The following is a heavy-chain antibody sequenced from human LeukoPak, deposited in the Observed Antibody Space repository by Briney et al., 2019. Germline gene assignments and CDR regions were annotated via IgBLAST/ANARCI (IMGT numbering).Heavy chain of an antibody. V-gene: IGHV4-34*01. CDR1: GGPISSYY. D-gene: IGHD3-10*01. CDR3: ARGGGYGSGSYYNRGLDY. Sequence: SETLSLTCAVSGGPISSYYWSWIRQPPGKGLEWIGEINHSGSTNYNPSLKSRVTISVDTSKNQFSLKLSSVTAANTAVYYCARGGGYGSGSYYNRGLDYWGQGTLVTVSS. CDR2: INHSGST. J-gene: IGHJ4*02.